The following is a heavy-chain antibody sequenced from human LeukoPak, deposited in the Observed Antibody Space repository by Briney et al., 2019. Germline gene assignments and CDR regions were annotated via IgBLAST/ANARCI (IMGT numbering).Heavy chain of an antibody. J-gene: IGHJ4*02. V-gene: IGHV3-30*02. D-gene: IGHD2-15*01. Sequence: GGSLRLSCAASGFTFSSYGMHWVRQAPGKGLEWVTHIPFDGSNKYYADSVKGRFTISRDNSKNTLYLQMNSMRPEDTAVYYCAKDGRWSWDYWGQGILVTVSS. CDR2: IPFDGSNK. CDR1: GFTFSSYG. CDR3: AKDGRWSWDY.